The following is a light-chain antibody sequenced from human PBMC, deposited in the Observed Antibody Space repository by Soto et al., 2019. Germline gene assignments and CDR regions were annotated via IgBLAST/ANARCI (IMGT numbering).Light chain of an antibody. J-gene: IGKJ2*01. CDR3: QQYHNWPPQYT. CDR2: GAA. CDR1: QTVASN. V-gene: IGKV3-15*01. Sequence: EIVMTQSPATLSVSPGERATLYCRASQTVASNVAWYQQKPGQAPRLLIHGAATRATGVSARFSGTGSGTDFTLTTSRLQSEDFAVYYCQQYHNWPPQYTFGQGTMLQIK.